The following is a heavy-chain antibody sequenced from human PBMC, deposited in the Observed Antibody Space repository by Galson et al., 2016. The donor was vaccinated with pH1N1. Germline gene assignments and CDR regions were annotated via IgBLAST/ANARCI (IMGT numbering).Heavy chain of an antibody. J-gene: IGHJ4*02. CDR1: GYSFTSYW. CDR3: ARLRGGITVVREVYFDL. V-gene: IGHV5-51*03. Sequence: QSGAEVKKPGESLKISCRGSGYSFTSYWIAWVRQKPGKGLEWMGIAYPGDSATRYSPSFRGLFTFSADKAIGTAYLQWSSLEASDTAIYYCARLRGGITVVREVYFDLWGQGTLVTVSP. D-gene: IGHD3-10*01. CDR2: AYPGDSAT.